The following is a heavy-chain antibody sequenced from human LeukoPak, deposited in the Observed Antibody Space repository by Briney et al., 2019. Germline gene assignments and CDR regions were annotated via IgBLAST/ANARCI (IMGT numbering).Heavy chain of an antibody. V-gene: IGHV3-11*01. CDR2: ISSSGSTI. D-gene: IGHD1-26*01. J-gene: IGHJ4*02. CDR3: ARAAYSGSYDFDY. Sequence: PGGSLRLSCAASGFTFSDYYMSWIRQAPGKGLEWVSYISSSGSTIYYADSVKGRFTISRDNAKNSLYLQMSSLRAEDTAVYYCARAAYSGSYDFDYWGQGTLVTVSS. CDR1: GFTFSDYY.